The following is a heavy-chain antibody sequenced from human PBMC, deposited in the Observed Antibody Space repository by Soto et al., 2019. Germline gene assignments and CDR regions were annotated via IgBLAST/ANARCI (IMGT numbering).Heavy chain of an antibody. CDR1: GFTFSSYE. CDR3: ARGFGGWTEYYGMDV. D-gene: IGHD3-16*01. CDR2: ISSSGSTI. J-gene: IGHJ6*02. V-gene: IGHV3-48*03. Sequence: GGSLRLSCAASGFTFSSYEMNWVRQAPGKGLEWVSYISSSGSTIYYADSVKGRFTISRDNAKNSLYLQMNSLRAEDTAVYYCARGFGGWTEYYGMDVWGQGTTVTVSS.